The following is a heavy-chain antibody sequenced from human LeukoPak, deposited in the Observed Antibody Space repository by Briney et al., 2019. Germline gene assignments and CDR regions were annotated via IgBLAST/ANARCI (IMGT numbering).Heavy chain of an antibody. V-gene: IGHV3-23*01. D-gene: IGHD2-15*01. CDR2: LSGSASST. J-gene: IGHJ4*02. CDR3: AKDAPPHTYSYYFDF. CDR1: GFTLTTHA. Sequence: PGGSLRLSCTDSGFTLTTHAMHWVRQAPGKGLEWVSGLSGSASSTYYADSVKGRFTISRDNSKNTLYLQMNSLRAEDTAVYYCAKDAPPHTYSYYFDFWGQGTLVTVSS.